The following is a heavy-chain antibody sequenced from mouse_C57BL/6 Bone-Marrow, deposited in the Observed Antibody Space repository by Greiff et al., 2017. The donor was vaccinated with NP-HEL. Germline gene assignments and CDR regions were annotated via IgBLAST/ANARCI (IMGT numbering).Heavy chain of an antibody. CDR1: GYTFTSYW. Sequence: QVQLQQPGAELVMPGASVKLSCKASGYTFTSYWMHWVKQRPGQGLEWIGEIDPSDSYTNYTQKFKGTSTLTVDKSSSTAYMQLSSLTSEDSAVYYCARSITTVVATRWYFDVWGTGTTVTVSS. D-gene: IGHD1-1*01. CDR3: ARSITTVVATRWYFDV. J-gene: IGHJ1*03. V-gene: IGHV1-69*01. CDR2: IDPSDSYT.